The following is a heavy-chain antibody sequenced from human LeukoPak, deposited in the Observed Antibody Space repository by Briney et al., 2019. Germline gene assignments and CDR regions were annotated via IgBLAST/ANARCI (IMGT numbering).Heavy chain of an antibody. CDR3: AKDPPSIAARLYCYYGMDV. Sequence: GGSLRLSCAASGFTFSSYAMSWVRQAPGKGLEWVSAISGSGGSTYYADSVKGRFTISRDNSKNTLYLQMNSLRAEDTAVYYCAKDPPSIAARLYCYYGMDVWGQGTTVTVSS. J-gene: IGHJ6*02. CDR1: GFTFSSYA. CDR2: ISGSGGST. D-gene: IGHD6-6*01. V-gene: IGHV3-23*01.